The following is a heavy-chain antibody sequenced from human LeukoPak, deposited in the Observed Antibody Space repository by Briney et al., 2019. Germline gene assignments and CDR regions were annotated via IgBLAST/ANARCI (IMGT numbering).Heavy chain of an antibody. CDR3: ARGYTAMVPYYYYGMDV. J-gene: IGHJ6*02. CDR1: GYSFTSYW. Sequence: GESLKISCKGSGYSFTSYWISWVRQMPGKGLEWMGRIDPSDSYTNYSPSFQGHVTISADESISTAYLQWSSLKASDTAMYYCARGYTAMVPYYYYGMDVWGQGTTVTVSS. D-gene: IGHD5-18*01. V-gene: IGHV5-10-1*01. CDR2: IDPSDSYT.